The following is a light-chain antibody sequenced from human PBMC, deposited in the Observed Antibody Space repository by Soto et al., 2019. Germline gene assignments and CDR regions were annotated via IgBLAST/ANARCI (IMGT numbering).Light chain of an antibody. CDR3: QTWGTGIHVV. Sequence: QLVLTQSPSASASLGASVKLTCTLSSGHCSYAIAWHQQQPEKGPRYLMKLNSDGSHSKGDGIPDRFSGSSSGAERYLTISSLQSEDEADYYCQTWGTGIHVVFGGGTKVTVL. CDR2: LNSDGSH. CDR1: SGHCSYA. J-gene: IGLJ2*01. V-gene: IGLV4-69*01.